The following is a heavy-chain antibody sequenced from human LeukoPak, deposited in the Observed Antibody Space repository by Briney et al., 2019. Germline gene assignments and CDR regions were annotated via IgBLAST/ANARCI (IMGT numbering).Heavy chain of an antibody. J-gene: IGHJ3*02. CDR1: GGSLSSYC. CDR2: LCDSGST. V-gene: IGHV4-59*01. CDR3: TRVAFGDHFDI. D-gene: IGHD3-10*01. Sequence: SETLSLTCTVSGGSLSSYCWSWVRQSPGKRLEWIGYLCDSGSTSFNPSLKSRVTISLDTSKNQFSLKVTSMTAADTAVYYCTRVAFGDHFDIWGQGTMVTVSS.